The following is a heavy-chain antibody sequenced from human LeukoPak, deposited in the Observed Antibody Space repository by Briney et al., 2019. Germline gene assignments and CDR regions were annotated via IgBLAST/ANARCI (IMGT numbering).Heavy chain of an antibody. V-gene: IGHV3-7*01. CDR3: ARRGGSSSRRSPIDY. J-gene: IGHJ4*02. Sequence: PGGSLTLSSTASGFTVSDCWMTWLRQAPGKGPEWVANIKQDGSQRYYVDSVRGRFTISRDNAKNSLFLQMNGLRAEDTAVYYCARRGGSSSRRSPIDYWGQGTLVTVSS. CDR1: GFTVSDCW. CDR2: IKQDGSQR. D-gene: IGHD6-6*01.